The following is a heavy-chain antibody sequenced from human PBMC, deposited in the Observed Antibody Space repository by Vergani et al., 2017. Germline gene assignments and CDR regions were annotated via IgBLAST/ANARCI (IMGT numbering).Heavy chain of an antibody. D-gene: IGHD5-18*01. Sequence: QLQLQESGPGVVKPSETLSLTCTVSGGSISSRSYYWGWIRQPPGKGLEWIGSIYYSGSTYYNPCLKSRVTISVDTSKNQFSLKLSSVTAADTAVYYCARYTDTAMAPTYFDYWGQGTLVTVSS. CDR1: GGSISSRSYY. CDR2: IYYSGST. V-gene: IGHV4-39*01. CDR3: ARYTDTAMAPTYFDY. J-gene: IGHJ4*02.